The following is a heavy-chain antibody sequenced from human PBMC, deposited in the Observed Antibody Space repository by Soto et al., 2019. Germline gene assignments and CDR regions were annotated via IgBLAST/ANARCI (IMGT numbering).Heavy chain of an antibody. CDR1: GGSISSSSYY. Sequence: SDTLSLTGTVSGGSISSSSYYCGWIRQPPGKGLEWIGSIYYSGSTYYNPSLKSRVTISVDTSKNQFSLKLSSVTAADTAVYYCASLDCTNGVCPIDYWGQGTLVTVSS. CDR2: IYYSGST. CDR3: ASLDCTNGVCPIDY. J-gene: IGHJ4*02. D-gene: IGHD2-8*01. V-gene: IGHV4-39*01.